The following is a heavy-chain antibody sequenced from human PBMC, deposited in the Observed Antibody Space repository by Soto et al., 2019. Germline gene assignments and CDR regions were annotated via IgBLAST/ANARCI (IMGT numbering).Heavy chain of an antibody. CDR3: ARQSGSLEVDX. CDR2: IYYSGST. Sequence: SETLSLTCTVSGGSISSYYWSWIRQPPGKGLEWIGYIYYSGSTNYNPSLKSRVTISVDTSKNQFSLKLSSVTAADTAVYYCARQSGSLEVDXWGQGTLVTVPS. D-gene: IGHD1-1*01. J-gene: IGHJ4*02. CDR1: GGSISSYY. V-gene: IGHV4-59*08.